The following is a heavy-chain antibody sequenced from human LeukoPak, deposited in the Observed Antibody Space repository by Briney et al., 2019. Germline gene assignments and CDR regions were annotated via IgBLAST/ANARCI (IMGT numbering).Heavy chain of an antibody. J-gene: IGHJ4*02. V-gene: IGHV3-15*01. CDR2: IKSKTDGGTT. D-gene: IGHD6-19*01. Sequence: GGSLRLSCAASGFTFSNAWMSWVRLAPGKGLEWVGRIKSKTDGGTTDYAAPVKGRFTISRDDSKNTLYLQMNSLKTEDTAVYYCTTARMERYSSGWYVLDYWGQGTLVTVSS. CDR3: TTARMERYSSGWYVLDY. CDR1: GFTFSNAW.